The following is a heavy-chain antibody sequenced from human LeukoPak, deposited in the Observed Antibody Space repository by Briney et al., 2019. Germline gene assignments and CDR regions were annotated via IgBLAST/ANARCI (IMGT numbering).Heavy chain of an antibody. Sequence: PGGSLRLSCAASGLIFSNYWMTWVRQAPGKGLEWVANIKEDGSETYYADSVKGRFTISRDNSKNTLYLQMNSLRAEDTAVYYCAKEEAEYYYDSSGYYVYWGQGTLVTVSS. V-gene: IGHV3-7*03. CDR2: IKEDGSET. CDR3: AKEEAEYYYDSSGYYVY. D-gene: IGHD3-22*01. J-gene: IGHJ4*02. CDR1: GLIFSNYW.